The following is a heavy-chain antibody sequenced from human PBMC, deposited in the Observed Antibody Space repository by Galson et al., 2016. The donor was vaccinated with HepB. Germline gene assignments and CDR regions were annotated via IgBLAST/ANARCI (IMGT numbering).Heavy chain of an antibody. V-gene: IGHV3-53*01. Sequence: SLRLSCAASGFTVSSHYMSWVRQAPGKGLEWVSVIYSGGSTYHADPVKGRFTISRDISKNTVWLQMNTLRAEGTAVYYCARGPVEDWYLDLWGRGTLVSVSS. CDR1: GFTVSSHY. CDR3: ARGPVEDWYLDL. CDR2: IYSGGST. J-gene: IGHJ2*01. D-gene: IGHD6-19*01.